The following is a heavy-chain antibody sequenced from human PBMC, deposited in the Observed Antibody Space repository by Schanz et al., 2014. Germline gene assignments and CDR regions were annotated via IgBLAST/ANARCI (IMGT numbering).Heavy chain of an antibody. CDR2: IIPVLNIA. CDR1: GDTFSSYT. J-gene: IGHJ4*02. D-gene: IGHD3-10*01. V-gene: IGHV1-69*02. Sequence: QVQLVQSGAEVRKPGSSVRVSCKASGDTFSSYTISWVRQAPGQGLEWMGRIIPVLNIANYAQKFQDRITITADKATSTTYMELSSLRTDDTDVYYCARRASSRTYYDTWGQGTLVTVSS. CDR3: ARRASSRTYYDT.